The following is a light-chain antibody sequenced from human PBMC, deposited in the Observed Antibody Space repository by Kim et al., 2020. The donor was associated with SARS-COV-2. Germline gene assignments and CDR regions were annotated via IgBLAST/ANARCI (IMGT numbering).Light chain of an antibody. Sequence: DIVLTQSPLSLPVTPGEPASISCRSSQSLLHTDGYNYLDWYLQKPGQSPQLLIYLGSNRASGVPDRFSGSGSGTDFTLKISRVEAEDGGVYYCMQPLQTTWTFGQGTKVDIK. CDR2: LGS. V-gene: IGKV2-28*01. CDR1: QSLLHTDGYNY. CDR3: MQPLQTTWT. J-gene: IGKJ1*01.